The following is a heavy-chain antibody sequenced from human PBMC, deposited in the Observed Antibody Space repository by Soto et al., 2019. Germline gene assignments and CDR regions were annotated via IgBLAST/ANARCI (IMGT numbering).Heavy chain of an antibody. CDR2: IWYDGSNK. J-gene: IGHJ4*02. CDR3: ARDLTPIMITFGGVIVIPTGIDY. D-gene: IGHD3-16*02. CDR1: GFTFSSYG. Sequence: QPGGSLRLSCAASGFTFSSYGMHWVRQAPGKGLEWVAVIWYDGSNKYYADSVKGRFTISRDNSKNTLYLQMNSLRAEDTAVYYCARDLTPIMITFGGVIVIPTGIDYWGQGT. V-gene: IGHV3-33*01.